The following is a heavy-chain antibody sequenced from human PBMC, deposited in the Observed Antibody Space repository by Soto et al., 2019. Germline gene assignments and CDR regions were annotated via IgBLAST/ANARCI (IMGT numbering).Heavy chain of an antibody. D-gene: IGHD4-17*01. CDR2: IKAYGGNT. J-gene: IGHJ4*02. V-gene: IGHV1-18*01. CDR1: GYTFPSST. Sequence: QVQLVQSGAEVKKPGASVKVSCKASGYTFPSSTISWLRQAPGQGLEWMGWIKAYGGNTNYAQKLHGRVTMTTDTSTNTAYMELGSLTSDDTAMYYCAIADYGDDDYWGQGTLVTVSS. CDR3: AIADYGDDDY.